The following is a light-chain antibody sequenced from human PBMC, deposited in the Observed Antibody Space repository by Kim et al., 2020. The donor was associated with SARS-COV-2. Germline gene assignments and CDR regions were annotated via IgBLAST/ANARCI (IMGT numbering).Light chain of an antibody. J-gene: IGKJ2*01. V-gene: IGKV3-20*01. CDR2: TAS. CDR3: QQYDTSSYT. CDR1: QSVSSSH. Sequence: IVLTQSPGTLSLSPRERATLSCRASQSVSSSHLAWYQQKPGQAPRLLIYTASIRAAGVADRFTGSGSGTDFTLTISRLEPEDSAVYYCQQYDTSSYTFGPGTKLEI.